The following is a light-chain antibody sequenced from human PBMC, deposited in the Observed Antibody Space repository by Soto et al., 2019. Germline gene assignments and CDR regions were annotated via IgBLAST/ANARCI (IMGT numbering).Light chain of an antibody. CDR1: QSITSW. V-gene: IGKV1-5*03. Sequence: DIQMTQSPSTVSASVGDRVTITCLASQSITSWLAWYQQKSGKAPNLLIYKASSLKSGVPSRFSGSGSGTEFTLTISSLQPDDFATYYCLQYSSFAYTLGQGTRLEIK. CDR3: LQYSSFAYT. J-gene: IGKJ5*01. CDR2: KAS.